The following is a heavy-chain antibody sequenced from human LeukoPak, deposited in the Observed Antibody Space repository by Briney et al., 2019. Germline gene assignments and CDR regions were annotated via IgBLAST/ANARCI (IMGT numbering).Heavy chain of an antibody. V-gene: IGHV3-53*05. J-gene: IGHJ4*02. CDR2: IYNDGST. D-gene: IGHD3-22*01. CDR3: AKDRGLTYYYDSSGNDY. CDR1: GFTVSMNY. Sequence: GGPLRLSCAASGFTVSMNYMTWVRQAPGKGLEWVSVIYNDGSTYYADSVKGRFTISRDNSKNTLYLQMNSLRAEDTAVYYCAKDRGLTYYYDSSGNDYWGQGTLVTVSS.